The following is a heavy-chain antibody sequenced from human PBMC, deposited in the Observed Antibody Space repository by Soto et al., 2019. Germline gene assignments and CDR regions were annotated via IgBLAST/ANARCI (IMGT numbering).Heavy chain of an antibody. CDR2: MNPNSGNT. CDR3: ARVVATKTYYDYIWGSSLVISYYMDV. V-gene: IGHV1-8*01. Sequence: ASVKVSCKASGYTFTSYDINWVRQATGQGLEWMGWMNPNSGNTGYAQKFQGRVTMTRNTSISTAYMELSSLRSEDTAVYYWARVVATKTYYDYIWGSSLVISYYMDVWGKGTTVTVSS. J-gene: IGHJ6*03. CDR1: GYTFTSYD. D-gene: IGHD3-16*01.